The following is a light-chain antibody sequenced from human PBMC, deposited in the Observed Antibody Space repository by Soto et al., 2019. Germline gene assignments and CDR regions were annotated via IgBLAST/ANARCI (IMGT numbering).Light chain of an antibody. CDR1: TGAVTSGYY. Sequence: QAVVTQEPSLTVSPGGTVTLTCASSTGAVTSGYYVSWLQQKPGRAPRALIYGATNKHSSTPARFSGSLLGGKAALTLSGVQPEDEADYYCLLYYGGAQVFGTGTKLTVL. V-gene: IGLV7-43*01. J-gene: IGLJ1*01. CDR2: GAT. CDR3: LLYYGGAQV.